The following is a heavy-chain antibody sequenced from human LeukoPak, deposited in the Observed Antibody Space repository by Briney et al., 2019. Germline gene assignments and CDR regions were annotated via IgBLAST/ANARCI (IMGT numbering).Heavy chain of an antibody. Sequence: GGSLRLSCAASGFTFSSYWMSWVRQAPGKGLEWVANIKQDGSEKYYVDSVKGRFTISRDNAKNSLYLQMNSLRAEDTAVYYCARDGALVVITRLFDYWGQGTLVTVSS. D-gene: IGHD3-22*01. CDR2: IKQDGSEK. V-gene: IGHV3-7*01. CDR1: GFTFSSYW. CDR3: ARDGALVVITRLFDY. J-gene: IGHJ4*02.